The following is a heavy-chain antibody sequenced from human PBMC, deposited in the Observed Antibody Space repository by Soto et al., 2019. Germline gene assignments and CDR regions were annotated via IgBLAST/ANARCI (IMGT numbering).Heavy chain of an antibody. V-gene: IGHV1-46*03. D-gene: IGHD2-15*01. CDR3: AREDCSGGSRHYYFAY. CDR1: GYTFTSYY. Sequence: GASVKVSCKASGYTFTSYYMHWVRQAPGQGLEWMGIINPSGGSTSYAQKFQGRVTMTRDTSTSTVYMELSSLRSEDTAVYYCAREDCSGGSRHYYFAYWGQGTLVTVSS. J-gene: IGHJ4*02. CDR2: INPSGGST.